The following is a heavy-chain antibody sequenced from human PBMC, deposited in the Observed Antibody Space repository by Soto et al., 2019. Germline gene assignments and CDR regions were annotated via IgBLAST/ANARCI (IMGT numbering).Heavy chain of an antibody. CDR3: ARLYPPLRGSSWLDY. CDR1: GYSFANYW. J-gene: IGHJ4*02. Sequence: PGESLKISCKGSGYSFANYWIGWVRQVPGKGLEWMGRIDPTDSYTNYSPSFQGHVTISADKSISTAYLQWSSLKAADTAVYYCARLYPPLRGSSWLDYWGQGTLVTVSS. CDR2: IDPTDSYT. V-gene: IGHV5-10-1*01. D-gene: IGHD6-13*01.